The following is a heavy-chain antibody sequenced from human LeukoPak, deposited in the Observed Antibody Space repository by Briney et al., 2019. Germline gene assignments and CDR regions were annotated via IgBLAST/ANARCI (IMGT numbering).Heavy chain of an antibody. V-gene: IGHV1-46*01. Sequence: GASVKVSCKASGYTFTSYYMHWVRQAPGQGLEWMGIINPSGGSTSYAQKLQGRVTMTTDTSTSTAYMELRSLRSDDTAVYYCARGVVPAAISYMDVWGKGTTVTISS. D-gene: IGHD2-2*02. CDR1: GYTFTSYY. CDR3: ARGVVPAAISYMDV. CDR2: INPSGGST. J-gene: IGHJ6*03.